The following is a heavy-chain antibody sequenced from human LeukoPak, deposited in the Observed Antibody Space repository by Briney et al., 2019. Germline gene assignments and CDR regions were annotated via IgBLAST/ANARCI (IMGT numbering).Heavy chain of an antibody. V-gene: IGHV3-30*15. Sequence: GGSLRLSCAASGFTFSSYAMHWVRQAPGKGLEWVAVISYDGSNKYYADSVKGRFTISRDNSKNTLYLQMSSLRAEDTAVYYCARAYYMDVWGKGTTVTVSS. J-gene: IGHJ6*03. CDR2: ISYDGSNK. CDR1: GFTFSSYA. CDR3: ARAYYMDV.